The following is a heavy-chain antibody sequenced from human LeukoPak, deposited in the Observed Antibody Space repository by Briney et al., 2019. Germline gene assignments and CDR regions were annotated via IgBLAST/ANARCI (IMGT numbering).Heavy chain of an antibody. CDR2: ISSSSSTI. CDR3: ARDHPVQSGDP. Sequence: GGSLRLSCAASGFTLSSYSMNWVRQAPGRGLEWVSYISSSSSTIYYADSVKGRFTICRDNAKNSVYLQMYSLRAEDTAVYYCARDHPVQSGDPWGQGTLVTVSS. D-gene: IGHD6-25*01. V-gene: IGHV3-48*01. J-gene: IGHJ5*02. CDR1: GFTLSSYS.